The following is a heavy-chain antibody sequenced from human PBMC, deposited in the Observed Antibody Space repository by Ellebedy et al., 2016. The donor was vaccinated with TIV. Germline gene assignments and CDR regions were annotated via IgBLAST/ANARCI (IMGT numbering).Heavy chain of an antibody. CDR2: ISSTTAYA. J-gene: IGHJ4*02. CDR1: GFTFSDHT. D-gene: IGHD4-17*01. Sequence: PGGSLRLSCAASGFTFSDHTMSWVRQAPGRGLEWVSSISSTTAYAYYGDSVKGRFTVSRDNAKNSLYLQMNSLRSEDTAVYYCAGYGDFSYWGQGTLVTVSS. V-gene: IGHV3-21*01. CDR3: AGYGDFSY.